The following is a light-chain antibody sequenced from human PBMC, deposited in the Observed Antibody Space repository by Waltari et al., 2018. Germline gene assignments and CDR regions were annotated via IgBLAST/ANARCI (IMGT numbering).Light chain of an antibody. CDR2: SIS. Sequence: EIVLTQSPGTVSLSPGDRATLSCRASQTISSNYLAWFQQKPGRAPRLLIYSISTRATGIPDRFSGSGSGTDFTLTIDRLEPEDFAVYYCQQYDTSRTFGQGTKVEIK. CDR3: QQYDTSRT. CDR1: QTISSNY. J-gene: IGKJ1*01. V-gene: IGKV3-20*01.